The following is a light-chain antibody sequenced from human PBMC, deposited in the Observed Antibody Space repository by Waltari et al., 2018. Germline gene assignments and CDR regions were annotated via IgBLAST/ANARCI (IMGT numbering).Light chain of an antibody. V-gene: IGLV1-47*01. CDR2: RNN. J-gene: IGLJ3*02. CDR1: SSNLGSNY. CDR3: AAWDDSLSGHWV. Sequence: QSVLTQPPSASGTPGQRVTISCSGSSSNLGSNYIYWYQQLPGTAPKPLIYRNNPRPSGVPDRFSGSKSGTSASLAISGLRSEDEADYYCAAWDDSLSGHWVFGGGTKLTVL.